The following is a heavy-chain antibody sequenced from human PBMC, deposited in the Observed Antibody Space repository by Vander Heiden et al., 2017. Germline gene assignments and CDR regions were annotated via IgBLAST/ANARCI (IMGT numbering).Heavy chain of an antibody. Sequence: QVQLVASGGGVVQPGRSLRLSCAASGFTFSSVGTHVVRQAPGKGLEWVAVIWYDGSNKYYADSVKGRFTISRDNSKNTRYLQMNSLRAEDTAVYYCARDGLRGIDYWGQGTLVTVSS. J-gene: IGHJ4*02. D-gene: IGHD4-17*01. V-gene: IGHV3-33*01. CDR3: ARDGLRGIDY. CDR2: IWYDGSNK. CDR1: GFTFSSVG.